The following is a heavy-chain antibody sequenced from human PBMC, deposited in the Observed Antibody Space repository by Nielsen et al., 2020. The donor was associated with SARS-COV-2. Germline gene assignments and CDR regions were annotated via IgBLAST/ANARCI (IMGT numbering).Heavy chain of an antibody. CDR1: GGSFSGYY. V-gene: IGHV4-34*01. D-gene: IGHD2-15*01. CDR2: INHSGST. J-gene: IGHJ6*02. Sequence: SETLSLTCAVYGGSFSGYYWSWIRQPPGKGLEWIGEINHSGSTNYNPSLKSRVTISVDKSKNQFSLKLSSVTAADTAVYYCARDDGGTWGMDVWGQGTTVTVSS. CDR3: ARDDGGTWGMDV.